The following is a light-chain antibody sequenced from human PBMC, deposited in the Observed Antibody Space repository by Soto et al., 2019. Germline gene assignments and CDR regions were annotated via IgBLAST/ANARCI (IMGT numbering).Light chain of an antibody. CDR1: SSSIGSNS. CDR2: TNS. CDR3: AAWDGSLNVDV. J-gene: IGLJ1*01. V-gene: IGLV1-44*01. Sequence: QSVLTQPPSASGTPGQRVTISCSGSSSSIGSNSVNWYQQLPRTAPKVLIYTNSQRPSGVPDRFSGSKSGPSASLAISGLQPEDEADYYCAAWDGSLNVDVFGTGTKLTVL.